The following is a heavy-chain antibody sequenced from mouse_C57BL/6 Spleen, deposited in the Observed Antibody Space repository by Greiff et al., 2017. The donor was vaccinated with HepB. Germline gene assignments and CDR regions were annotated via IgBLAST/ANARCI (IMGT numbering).Heavy chain of an antibody. D-gene: IGHD1-1*01. CDR3: ARDRVGPFDY. CDR2: ISDGGSYT. CDR1: GFTFSSYA. J-gene: IGHJ2*01. V-gene: IGHV5-4*01. Sequence: EVKVVESGGGLVKPGGSLKLSCAASGFTFSSYAMSWVRQTPEKRLEWVATISDGGSYTYYPDNVKGRFTISRDNAKNNLYLQMSHLKSEDTAMYYCARDRVGPFDYWGQGTTLTVSS.